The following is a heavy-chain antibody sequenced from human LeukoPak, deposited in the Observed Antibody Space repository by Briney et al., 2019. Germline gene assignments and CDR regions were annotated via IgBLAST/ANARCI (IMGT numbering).Heavy chain of an antibody. V-gene: IGHV1-18*01. Sequence: ASVMVSCKASGYTFTSYGISWVRQAPGQGLEWMGWISAYNGNTNYAQKLQGRVTMTTDTSTSTAYMELRSLRSDDTAVYYCARAFPYDSGAYDAFDIWGQGTMVTVSS. CDR1: GYTFTSYG. CDR3: ARAFPYDSGAYDAFDI. D-gene: IGHD3-22*01. CDR2: ISAYNGNT. J-gene: IGHJ3*02.